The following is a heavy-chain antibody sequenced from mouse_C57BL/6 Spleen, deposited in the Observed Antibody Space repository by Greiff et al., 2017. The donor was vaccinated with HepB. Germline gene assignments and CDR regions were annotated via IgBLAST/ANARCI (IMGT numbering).Heavy chain of an antibody. D-gene: IGHD2-1*01. Sequence: QVQLQQPGAELVRPGTSVKLSCKASGYTFTSYWMHWVKQRPGQGLEWIGVIDPSDSYTNYNQKFKGKATLTVDTSSSTAYMQLSSLTSEDSAVYYCARSLYGNLGPMDYWGQGTSVTVSS. J-gene: IGHJ4*01. CDR2: IDPSDSYT. CDR1: GYTFTSYW. CDR3: ARSLYGNLGPMDY. V-gene: IGHV1-59*01.